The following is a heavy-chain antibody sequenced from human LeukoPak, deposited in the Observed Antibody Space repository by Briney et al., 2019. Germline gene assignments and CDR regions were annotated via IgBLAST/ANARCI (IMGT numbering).Heavy chain of an antibody. V-gene: IGHV4-61*02. CDR3: ARSTRGYSYGEKFDY. CDR1: GGSISSNNYY. CDR2: IYTSGS. Sequence: PSQTLSLTCTVSGGSISSNNYYWNWIRQPAGKGLEWIGRIYTSGSTSGSTNYNPSLKSRVTISVDTSKNQFSLKLSSVTAADTAVYYCARSTRGYSYGEKFDYWGQGTLVTVSS. J-gene: IGHJ4*02. D-gene: IGHD5-18*01.